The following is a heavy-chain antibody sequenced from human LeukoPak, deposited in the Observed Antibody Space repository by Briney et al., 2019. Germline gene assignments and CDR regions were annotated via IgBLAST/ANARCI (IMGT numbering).Heavy chain of an antibody. V-gene: IGHV3-30*02. J-gene: IGHJ6*03. CDR3: AKEGYYYLDV. CDR1: GFTFNTYG. CDR2: IRYDGSNE. Sequence: GGSLRLSCAASGFTFNTYGMHWVRQAPGKGLEWVAFIRYDGSNECYADSVKGRFTISRDNSKNTLYLQMNSLRPEDTAVYYCAKEGYYYLDVWGKGTTVTISS.